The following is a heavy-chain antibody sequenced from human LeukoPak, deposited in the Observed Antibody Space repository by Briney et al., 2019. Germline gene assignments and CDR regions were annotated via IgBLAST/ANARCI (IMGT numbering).Heavy chain of an antibody. CDR1: GFTFSSYS. Sequence: PGGSLRLSCAASGFTFSSYSMNWVRQAPGKGLEWVSSISSSSSTIYYADSVRGRFTISRDNSKNTLYLQMNSLRVEDTAVYYCAKPMCSSTSCYRYFDYWGQGSPVTVSS. CDR2: ISSSSSTI. D-gene: IGHD2-2*01. CDR3: AKPMCSSTSCYRYFDY. J-gene: IGHJ4*02. V-gene: IGHV3-48*01.